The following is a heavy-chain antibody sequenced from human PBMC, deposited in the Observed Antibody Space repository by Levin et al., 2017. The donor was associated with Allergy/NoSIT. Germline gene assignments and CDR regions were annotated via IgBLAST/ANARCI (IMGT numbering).Heavy chain of an antibody. D-gene: IGHD3-22*01. V-gene: IGHV4-34*01. CDR2: INHSGST. J-gene: IGHJ4*02. CDR3: ARGYYDSSGYYYVNFDY. CDR1: GGSFSGYY. Sequence: GSLRLSCAVYGGSFSGYYWSWIRQPPGKGLEWIGEINHSGSTNYNPSLKSRVTISVDTSKNQFSLKLSSVTAADTAVYYCARGYYDSSGYYYVNFDYWGQGTLVTVSS.